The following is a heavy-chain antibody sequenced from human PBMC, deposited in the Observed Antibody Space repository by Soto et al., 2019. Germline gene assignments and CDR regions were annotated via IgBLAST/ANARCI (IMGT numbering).Heavy chain of an antibody. CDR2: INYSGRT. V-gene: IGHV4-39*01. CDR3: ERNPGLRRYSGYDYYYYYYMDG. Sequence: SETLSLTCTVSGGSISSTSYYWGWIRQPPGKGLEWIGSINYSGRTYYNPSLKSRVTISVDTSKNQFSLKLSSVTAADTAVYFCERNPGLRRYSGYDYYYYYYMDGWGKGTPVTVPS. CDR1: GGSISSTSYY. D-gene: IGHD5-12*01. J-gene: IGHJ6*03.